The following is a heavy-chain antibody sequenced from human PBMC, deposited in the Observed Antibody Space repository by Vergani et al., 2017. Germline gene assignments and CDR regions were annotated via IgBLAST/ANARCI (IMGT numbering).Heavy chain of an antibody. Sequence: VQLQQWGGGLLKPSETLSLSCVVNGGSFSSYHWTWIRPSPRGGLEWVGDINHTGRPDYNPSLKSRLTMSVDKSRNQFTLMLNSVTATDTAIYFCAGVNTETNGHLYYYYYMDVWGQGTVVTVS. V-gene: IGHV4-34*01. CDR2: INHTGRP. CDR3: AGVNTETNGHLYYYYYMDV. CDR1: GGSFSSYH. D-gene: IGHD4-11*01. J-gene: IGHJ6*03.